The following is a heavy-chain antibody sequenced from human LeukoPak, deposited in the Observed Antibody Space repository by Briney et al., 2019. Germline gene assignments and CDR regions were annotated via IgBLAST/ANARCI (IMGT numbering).Heavy chain of an antibody. J-gene: IGHJ4*02. V-gene: IGHV1-2*02. CDR1: GYSFSGYF. Sequence: GASVKVSCKTSGYSFSGYFIHWVRQAPGQGLEWMGWMNPESGDRKYAQKFQGRVTMTRDTSISTAYMELTRLRSDDTAVYYCARDPGQTYYYDSRAYSRSDYWGQGTLITVSS. CDR3: ARDPGQTYYYDSRAYSRSDY. CDR2: MNPESGDR. D-gene: IGHD3-22*01.